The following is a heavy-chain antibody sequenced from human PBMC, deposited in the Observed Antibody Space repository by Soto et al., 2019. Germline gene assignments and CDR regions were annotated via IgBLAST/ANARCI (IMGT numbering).Heavy chain of an antibody. CDR2: INHSGST. Sequence: VTLSLTCAVYGGSFSGYYWSWIRQPPGKGLEWIGEINHSGSTNYNPSLKSRVTISVDTSKNQFSLKLSSVTAADTAVYYCARRHRSGIAVAGKGAFDIWGEGTMVTVSS. CDR1: GGSFSGYY. CDR3: ARRHRSGIAVAGKGAFDI. V-gene: IGHV4-34*01. D-gene: IGHD6-19*01. J-gene: IGHJ3*02.